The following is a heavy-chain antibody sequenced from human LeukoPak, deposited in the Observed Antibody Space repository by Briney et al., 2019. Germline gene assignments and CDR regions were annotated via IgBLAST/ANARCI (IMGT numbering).Heavy chain of an antibody. CDR2: ISGSGGST. Sequence: GGSLRLSCAASGFTFSSYGMSWVRQAPGKGLEWVSAISGSGGSTYYADSVKGRFTISRDNSKNTLYLQMNSLRAEDTAVYYCAKDLSGGSGWYWPFDYWGQGTLVTVSS. CDR1: GFTFSSYG. V-gene: IGHV3-23*01. J-gene: IGHJ4*02. CDR3: AKDLSGGSGWYWPFDY. D-gene: IGHD6-19*01.